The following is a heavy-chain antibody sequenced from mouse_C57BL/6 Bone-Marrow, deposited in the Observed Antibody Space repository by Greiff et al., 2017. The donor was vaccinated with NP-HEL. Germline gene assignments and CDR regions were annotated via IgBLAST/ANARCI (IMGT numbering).Heavy chain of an antibody. V-gene: IGHV1-54*01. CDR2: INPGSGGT. D-gene: IGHD2-5*01. CDR3: ERRRYYSNYEFAY. CDR1: GYAFTNYL. Sequence: QVQLQQSGAELVRPGTSVKVSCKASGYAFTNYLIEWVKQRPGQGLEWIGVINPGSGGTNYNEKFKGKATLTADNSSSTAYMQRSSLTSEDSAVYFCERRRYYSNYEFAYWGQGTLVTVSA. J-gene: IGHJ3*01.